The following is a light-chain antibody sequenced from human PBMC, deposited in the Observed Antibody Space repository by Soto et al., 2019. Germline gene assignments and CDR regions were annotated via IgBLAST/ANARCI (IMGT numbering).Light chain of an antibody. Sequence: EIVLTQSPGTLSLSPGERATLSCRASQSVRDSYLAWYQQKPGQAPRLLIYGASRRATGIPDRFSGGGSGTDFTLTITRLEPEDFAVYYCQQRSDWSSVTFGGGTKVDIK. CDR1: QSVRDSY. CDR2: GAS. V-gene: IGKV3D-20*02. J-gene: IGKJ4*01. CDR3: QQRSDWSSVT.